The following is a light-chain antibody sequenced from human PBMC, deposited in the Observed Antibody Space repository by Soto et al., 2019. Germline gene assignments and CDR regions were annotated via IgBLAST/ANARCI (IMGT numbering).Light chain of an antibody. CDR3: QQRYRTPIT. Sequence: DIQLTQSPSPLSASVGDRVAITCMASQSISTYLNWYQQKPGKAPKXLIYAASNLQSGVPPRFSGSGSGTDLTITISRLQPEDVETDFCQQRYRTPITFGQGTRLEIK. CDR2: AAS. J-gene: IGKJ5*01. CDR1: QSISTY. V-gene: IGKV1-39*01.